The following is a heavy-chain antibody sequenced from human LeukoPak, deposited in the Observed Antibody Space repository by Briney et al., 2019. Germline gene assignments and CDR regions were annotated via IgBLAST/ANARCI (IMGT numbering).Heavy chain of an antibody. J-gene: IGHJ4*02. V-gene: IGHV1-46*01. D-gene: IGHD6-13*01. CDR1: GYTFTSYY. CDR2: INPSGGST. Sequence: ASVKVSCKASGYTFTSYYMYWVRQAPGQGLEWMGIINPSGGSTSYAQKFQGRVTMTRDTSTSTVYMELSSLRSEDTAVYYCAREHPGGAATGLLGDYWGQGTLVTVSS. CDR3: AREHPGGAATGLLGDY.